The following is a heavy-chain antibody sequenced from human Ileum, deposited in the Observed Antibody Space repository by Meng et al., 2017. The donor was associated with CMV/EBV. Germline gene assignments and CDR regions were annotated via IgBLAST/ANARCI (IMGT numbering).Heavy chain of an antibody. J-gene: IGHJ4*02. CDR3: AKDRDGGYNFGNGYFDY. D-gene: IGHD5-18*01. V-gene: IGHV3-21*04. CDR2: INGGGGYI. CDR1: GFTFNGYS. Sequence: ESLKISCAASGFTFNGYSMNWVRQAPGRGLEWVSSINGGGGYIFYADSVKGRFTISRDNAKNSLYLQLSALRAEDTAVYYCAKDRDGGYNFGNGYFDYWGQGVLVT.